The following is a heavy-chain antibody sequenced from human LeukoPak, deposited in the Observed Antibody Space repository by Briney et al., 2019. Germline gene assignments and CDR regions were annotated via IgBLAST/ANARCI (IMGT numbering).Heavy chain of an antibody. Sequence: ASETLSLTCTVSGDSVSSSSYYWDWIRQPPGKGLEWIGNVYYSANTYYNPSLKSRVTISVDTSKNQFSLKLSSVTAADTAIYYCARHSRSAYSGYENAFDIWGQGTVVTVSS. CDR2: VYYSANT. CDR3: ARHSRSAYSGYENAFDI. J-gene: IGHJ3*02. D-gene: IGHD5-12*01. V-gene: IGHV4-39*01. CDR1: GDSVSSSSYY.